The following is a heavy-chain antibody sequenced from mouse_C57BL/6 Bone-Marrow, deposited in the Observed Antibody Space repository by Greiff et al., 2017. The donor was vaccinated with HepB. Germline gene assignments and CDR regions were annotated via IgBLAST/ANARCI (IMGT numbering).Heavy chain of an antibody. CDR2: IYPGDGDT. V-gene: IGHV1-80*01. Sequence: QVQLKESGAELVKTGASVKISCKASGYAFSSYWMNWVKQRPGKGLEWLGQIYPGDGDTNYNGKFKGTATLTADKSTSTAYMQLSSLSSEDSAVYFCARGTVVAHWYFDVWGTGTTVTVAS. CDR3: ARGTVVAHWYFDV. J-gene: IGHJ1*03. CDR1: GYAFSSYW. D-gene: IGHD1-1*01.